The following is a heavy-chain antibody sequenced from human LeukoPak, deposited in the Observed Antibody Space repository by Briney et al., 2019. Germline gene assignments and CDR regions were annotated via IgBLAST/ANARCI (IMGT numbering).Heavy chain of an antibody. CDR1: GGSFSGYY. CDR3: ARYYYDAFEV. J-gene: IGHJ3*01. CDR2: INHSGST. Sequence: SETLSLTCAVYGGSFSGYYWSWIRQPPGKGLEWIGEINHSGSTNYNPSLKSRVTISVDTSKNQFSLKLSSVTAADTAVYYCARYYYDAFEVWGQGTMVTVSS. D-gene: IGHD3-10*01. V-gene: IGHV4-34*01.